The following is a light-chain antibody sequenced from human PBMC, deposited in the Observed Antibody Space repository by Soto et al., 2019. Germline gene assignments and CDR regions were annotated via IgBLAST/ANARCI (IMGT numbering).Light chain of an antibody. Sequence: EIVLTQSPATLSLSPGERATLSCRASQSVSSYLAWYQQKHGQDPRRLIYYASNRATGIPARFSGSGSGTEFSLPISSLEPADFAVYYCQQRSNWPPRTFGGGTKVEIK. J-gene: IGKJ4*01. V-gene: IGKV3-11*01. CDR1: QSVSSY. CDR2: YAS. CDR3: QQRSNWPPRT.